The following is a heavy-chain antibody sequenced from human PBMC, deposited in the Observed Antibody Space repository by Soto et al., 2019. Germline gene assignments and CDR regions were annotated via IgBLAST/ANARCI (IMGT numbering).Heavy chain of an antibody. D-gene: IGHD3-10*01. CDR1: GGSISSYY. Sequence: SETLSLTRTVSGGSISSYYWSWIRQPPGKGLEWIGYIYYSGSTNYNPSLKSRVTISVDTSKNQFSLKLSSVTAADTAVYYCARDGVDYYGSGYAFDIWGQGTMVTVSS. J-gene: IGHJ3*02. CDR3: ARDGVDYYGSGYAFDI. V-gene: IGHV4-59*01. CDR2: IYYSGST.